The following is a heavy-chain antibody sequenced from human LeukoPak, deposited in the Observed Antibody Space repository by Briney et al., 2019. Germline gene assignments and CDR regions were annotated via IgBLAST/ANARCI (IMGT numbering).Heavy chain of an antibody. CDR3: GKAVWFGEFDWFVFGLDV. D-gene: IGHD3-10*01. Sequence: GGSLRPSCAAFGFTFSSYAMGWVRQAPGKGLEWVSAISGSGGGTYYADSVKGRFTFSRDNSKNTLYLQMNSLRPADTAAYHCGKAVWFGEFDWFVFGLDVWGQGTTVTVSS. V-gene: IGHV3-23*01. CDR2: ISGSGGGT. CDR1: GFTFSSYA. J-gene: IGHJ6*02.